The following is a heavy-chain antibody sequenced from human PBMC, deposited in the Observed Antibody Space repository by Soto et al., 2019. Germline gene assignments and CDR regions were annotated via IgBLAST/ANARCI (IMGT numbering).Heavy chain of an antibody. V-gene: IGHV4-59*08. CDR1: GGSMSSYY. J-gene: IGHJ6*03. D-gene: IGHD2-15*01. CDR2: IYYTGST. CDR3: ARVLDCSGSSCYSGDFYHYMDV. Sequence: SETLSLTCTVSGGSMSSYYWNWIRQPPGKGLEWIGHIYYTGSTNYNPSLKSRVTISVDPSKNHFSLKLSSVTAADTAVYYCARVLDCSGSSCYSGDFYHYMDVWGKGTTVTVS.